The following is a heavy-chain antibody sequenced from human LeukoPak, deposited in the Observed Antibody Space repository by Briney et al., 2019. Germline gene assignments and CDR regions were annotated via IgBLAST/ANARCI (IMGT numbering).Heavy chain of an antibody. Sequence: SETLSLTCTVSGGSISSSSYYWGWIRQPPGKGLEWIGSIYYSGSTYYNPSLKSRVTISLDRSKNQFSLKLSSVTAADTAVYYCAREMIGYTSASFDYWGQGTLVTVSS. CDR1: GGSISSSSYY. CDR2: IYYSGST. CDR3: AREMIGYTSASFDY. V-gene: IGHV4-39*07. J-gene: IGHJ4*02. D-gene: IGHD5-12*01.